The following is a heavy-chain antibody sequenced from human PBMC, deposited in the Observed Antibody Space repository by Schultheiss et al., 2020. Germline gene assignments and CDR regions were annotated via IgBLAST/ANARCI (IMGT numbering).Heavy chain of an antibody. D-gene: IGHD6-13*01. J-gene: IGHJ4*02. V-gene: IGHV3-30*03. CDR1: GFTFSSYG. Sequence: GGSLRLSCAASGFTFSSYGMHWVRQAPGKGLEWVAVISYDGSNKYYADSVKGRFTISRDNSKNTLYLQMSSLRPEDTAVYYCVRHQQTSSWARTIYWGQGTLVTVSS. CDR2: ISYDGSNK. CDR3: VRHQQTSSWARTIY.